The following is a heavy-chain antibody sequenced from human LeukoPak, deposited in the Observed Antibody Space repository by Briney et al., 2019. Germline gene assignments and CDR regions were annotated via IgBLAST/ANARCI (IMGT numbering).Heavy chain of an antibody. Sequence: SETLSLTCTVSGGSISSYYWSWIRQPAGKGLEWIGRIYTSGSTNYNPSLKSRVTMSVDTSKNQFSLKLSSVTAADTAVYYCARDLPYCSSTSCPGSWFDPWGQGTLVTVSS. CDR2: IYTSGST. D-gene: IGHD2-2*01. V-gene: IGHV4-4*07. CDR1: GGSISSYY. CDR3: ARDLPYCSSTSCPGSWFDP. J-gene: IGHJ5*02.